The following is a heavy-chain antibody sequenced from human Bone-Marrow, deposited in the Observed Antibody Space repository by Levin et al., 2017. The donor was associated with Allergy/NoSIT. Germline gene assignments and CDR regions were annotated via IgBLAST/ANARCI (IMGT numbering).Heavy chain of an antibody. CDR2: IYYVGTT. D-gene: IGHD6-19*01. J-gene: IGHJ4*02. CDR3: ARAGQWLDESFDY. Sequence: SETLSLTCTVSGGSITTYYWTWIRQPPGKGLEWIGYIYYVGTTNYNASLKSRLTISVDTSKNQFSLNLTSVTAAATAVYYCARAGQWLDESFDYWGQGTLVTVSS. V-gene: IGHV4-59*01. CDR1: GGSITTYY.